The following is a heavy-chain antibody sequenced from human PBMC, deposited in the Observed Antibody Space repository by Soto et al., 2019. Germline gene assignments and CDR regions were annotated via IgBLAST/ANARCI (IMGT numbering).Heavy chain of an antibody. CDR2: ISGYNGNT. V-gene: IGHV1-18*01. CDR1: GYTFTNYG. D-gene: IGHD6-19*01. J-gene: IGHJ4*02. CDR3: ARDKGSSGWPSDY. Sequence: QVQLVQSGAEVKKPGASVKVSCKASGYTFTNYGISWVRQAPGQGLEWMGWISGYNGNTNYAQKVQGRVTMTPDTSTSTAYMEPRSLRSDDTAVYYCARDKGSSGWPSDYWGQGTLVTVSS.